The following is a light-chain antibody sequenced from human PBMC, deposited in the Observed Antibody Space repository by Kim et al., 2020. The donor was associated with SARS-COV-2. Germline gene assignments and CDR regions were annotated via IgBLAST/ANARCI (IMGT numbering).Light chain of an antibody. J-gene: IGLJ3*02. Sequence: ALGQTVTITCQGDSLRNYFASWYQQKPGQAPLLVIYGNTDRPSGIPDRFSGSTSGNTASLTITGAEAEDESDYYCKSRDSSGNLWVFGGGTQLTVL. CDR1: SLRNYF. CDR3: KSRDSSGNLWV. CDR2: GNT. V-gene: IGLV3-19*01.